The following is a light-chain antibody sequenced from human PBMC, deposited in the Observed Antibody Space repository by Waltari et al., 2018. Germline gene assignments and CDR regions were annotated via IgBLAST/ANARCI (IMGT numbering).Light chain of an antibody. CDR1: QSLLHSNGYNY. CDR2: LGS. CDR3: MQALQTTWT. V-gene: IGKV2-28*01. J-gene: IGKJ1*01. Sequence: GEPASISCRSSQSLLHSNGYNYLDWYLQKPGQSPQLLIYLGSTRASGVPDRFSGSGSGTDFTLKISRVEAEDVGVYFCMQALQTTWTFGQGTKVEIK.